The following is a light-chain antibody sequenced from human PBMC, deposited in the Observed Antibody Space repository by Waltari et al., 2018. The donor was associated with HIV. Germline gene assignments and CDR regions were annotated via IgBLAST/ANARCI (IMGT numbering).Light chain of an antibody. J-gene: IGLJ2*01. V-gene: IGLV1-44*01. Sequence: QSVLTQPPSASGTPGQRVTISCSGRSSNIGSTSVHWYQQLPGTAPRLLLYSTNQRPSRVPDRFAGSKSGTSASLAISGLQSEDEADYYCATWDDTLNGVIFGGGTKLTVL. CDR1: SSNIGSTS. CDR3: ATWDDTLNGVI. CDR2: STN.